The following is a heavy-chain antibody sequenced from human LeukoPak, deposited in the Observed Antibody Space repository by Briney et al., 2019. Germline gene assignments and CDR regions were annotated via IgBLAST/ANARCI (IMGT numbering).Heavy chain of an antibody. D-gene: IGHD6-19*01. CDR1: GFTFSTYG. J-gene: IGHJ4*02. V-gene: IGHV3-23*01. Sequence: GGSLRLSCVASGFTFSTYGMSWVRQAPGKGLEWVSAISGSGGSTYYADSVKGRFTISRDNSKNTLYLQMNSLRAEDTAVYYCARDPSGWYQYYFDYWGQGTLVTVSS. CDR2: ISGSGGST. CDR3: ARDPSGWYQYYFDY.